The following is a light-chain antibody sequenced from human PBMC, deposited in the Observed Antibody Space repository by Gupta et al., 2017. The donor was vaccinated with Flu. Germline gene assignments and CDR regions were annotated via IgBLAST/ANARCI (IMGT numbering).Light chain of an antibody. CDR1: QSVSGY. CDR3: QQGFGVPLI. J-gene: IGKJ4*01. Sequence: QMTQSPSSLSASVGDRVTITCRASQSVSGYVNWYQQRPGKAPKLLIADVSNLQSGVPSTFRGSGSVTDFTLTISNLQAEDSATYYCQQGFGVPLIFGGGTKVDVK. V-gene: IGKV1-39*01. CDR2: DVS.